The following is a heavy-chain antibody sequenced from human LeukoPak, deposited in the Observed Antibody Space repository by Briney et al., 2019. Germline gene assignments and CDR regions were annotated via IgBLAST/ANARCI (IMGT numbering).Heavy chain of an antibody. D-gene: IGHD6-19*01. CDR3: ARSKGSGWYDFDY. CDR1: GYTFTSYA. J-gene: IGHJ4*02. V-gene: IGHV1-3*01. CDR2: INAGNGNT. Sequence: ASVKVSCKASGYTFTSYAMHWVRQAPGQRLEWMGWINAGNGNTKYSQKFQGRVTIIRDTSASTAYMELSSLRSEDTAVYYCARSKGSGWYDFDYWGQGTLVTVSS.